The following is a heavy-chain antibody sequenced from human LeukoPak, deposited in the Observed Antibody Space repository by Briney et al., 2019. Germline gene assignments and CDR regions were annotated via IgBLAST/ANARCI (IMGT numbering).Heavy chain of an antibody. J-gene: IGHJ6*02. CDR1: GFTFSSYA. CDR3: AKNYWDSNNYYYGMDV. Sequence: QPGGSLRLSCAASGFTFSSYAMRWVRQAPGKGLEWVSGISGSGDSTYYADSVKGRFTISRDNSKNTLYPLMSSLRAEDTAVYYCAKNYWDSNNYYYGMDVWGQGTTVTVSS. CDR2: ISGSGDST. V-gene: IGHV3-23*01. D-gene: IGHD4-11*01.